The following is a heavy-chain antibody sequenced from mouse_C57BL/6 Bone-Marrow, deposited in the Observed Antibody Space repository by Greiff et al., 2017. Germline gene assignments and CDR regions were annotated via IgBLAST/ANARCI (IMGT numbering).Heavy chain of an antibody. J-gene: IGHJ3*01. Sequence: VHVKQSGAELVRPGASVKLSCTASGFNIKDYYMHWVKQRPEQGLEWIGRLDPEDGDTEYATKFQGKATMTADTSSNTDYLQVSSLTSEDTAVYYCTTCYGNYAGFAYWGQGTLVTVSA. CDR3: TTCYGNYAGFAY. CDR2: LDPEDGDT. CDR1: GFNIKDYY. V-gene: IGHV14-1*01. D-gene: IGHD2-1*01.